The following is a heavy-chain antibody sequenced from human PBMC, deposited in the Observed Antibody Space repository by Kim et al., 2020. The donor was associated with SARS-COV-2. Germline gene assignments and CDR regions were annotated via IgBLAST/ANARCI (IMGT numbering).Heavy chain of an antibody. D-gene: IGHD3-22*01. Sequence: GGSLRLSCASSGFVFSSYAMNWVHQAPGKGLEWVSHISGNSVFVHYAASVKGRFTVSRENAEEKMYLHMSGLTAADTAIYYCARAYLYDNRRYDDKLDIWGQGTLVTVSS. V-gene: IGHV3-21*01. J-gene: IGHJ3*02. CDR1: GFVFSSYA. CDR2: ISGNSVFV. CDR3: ARAYLYDNRRYDDKLDI.